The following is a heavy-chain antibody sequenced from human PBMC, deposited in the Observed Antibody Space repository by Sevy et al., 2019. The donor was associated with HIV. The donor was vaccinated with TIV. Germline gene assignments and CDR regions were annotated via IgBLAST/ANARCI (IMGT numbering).Heavy chain of an antibody. CDR2: MSYDGSTR. D-gene: IGHD6-19*01. J-gene: IGHJ5*02. V-gene: IGHV3-30*09. Sequence: GGSLRLSCAASGFSISPYAFHWVRQAPGKGLEWVALMSYDGSTRYYANSAKGRFAISKDNSKNTLYLQMNSLRAEDTAVYYCAREHSPSFGLVLRGWFDPWGQGTPVTVSS. CDR3: AREHSPSFGLVLRGWFDP. CDR1: GFSISPYA.